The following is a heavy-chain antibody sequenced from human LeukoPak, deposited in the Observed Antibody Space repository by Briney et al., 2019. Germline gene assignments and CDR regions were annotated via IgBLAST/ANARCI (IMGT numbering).Heavy chain of an antibody. CDR2: IRQDGVEK. Sequence: GGSLRLSCAASGFSFSNYWMSWVRQAPGKGLEWVANIRQDGVEKYYVDSVKGRFTISRDNAKNSLLLQMHSLRAEDTAVYYCAKDSLADIDYWGQGTLVTVSS. J-gene: IGHJ4*02. D-gene: IGHD3-16*01. V-gene: IGHV3-7*01. CDR1: GFSFSNYW. CDR3: AKDSLADIDY.